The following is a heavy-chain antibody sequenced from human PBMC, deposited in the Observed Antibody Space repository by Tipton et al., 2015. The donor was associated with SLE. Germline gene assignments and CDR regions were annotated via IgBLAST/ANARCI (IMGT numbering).Heavy chain of an antibody. J-gene: IGHJ4*02. CDR3: AGMSYPREGYFDY. CDR2: IYCSGST. V-gene: IGHV4-59*12. CDR1: GGPISSYY. Sequence: TLSLTCTVSGGPISSYYWSSIRQPPGKGLEWIGYIYCSGSTNYNPSLKSRVTISVDTSKNQFSLKLSSVTAADTAVYYCAGMSYPREGYFDYWGQGTLVTVSS. D-gene: IGHD1-26*01.